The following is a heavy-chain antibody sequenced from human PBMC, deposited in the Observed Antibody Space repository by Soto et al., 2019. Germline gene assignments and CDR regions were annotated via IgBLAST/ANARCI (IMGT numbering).Heavy chain of an antibody. Sequence: EVQLVESGEGVVQRGGSVRLSCAASGFTVSSNYMSWFRRAPGRGVEWVSVIYSGGSTYYADSVKGRFTISRDNSKNTLYLQMNSLRAEDTAVYYCAREVGRVPVEHGSVYDYWGQGTLVTVSS. CDR1: GFTVSSNY. J-gene: IGHJ4*02. CDR2: IYSGGST. CDR3: AREVGRVPVEHGSVYDY. D-gene: IGHD1-1*01. V-gene: IGHV3-66*01.